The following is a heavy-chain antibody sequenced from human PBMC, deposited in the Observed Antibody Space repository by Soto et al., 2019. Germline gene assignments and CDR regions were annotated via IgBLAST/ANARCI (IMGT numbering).Heavy chain of an antibody. CDR2: IGPNYRKT. V-gene: IGHV1-18*01. D-gene: IGHD3-3*01. J-gene: IGHJ4*02. CDR3: ARGVWTYYDFWSGYLGSDYFDY. CDR1: GGTFSSYR. Sequence: GASVKVSCKASGGTFSSYRINWVRQAPGQGLEWVGGIGPNYRKTNYAQKLQGRVTMTTDTSTSTAYMELRSLRSDDTAVYYCARGVWTYYDFWSGYLGSDYFDYWGQGTLVTVS.